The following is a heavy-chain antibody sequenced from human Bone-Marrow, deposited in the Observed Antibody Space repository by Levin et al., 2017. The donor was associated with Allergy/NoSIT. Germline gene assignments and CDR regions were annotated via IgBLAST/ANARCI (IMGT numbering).Heavy chain of an antibody. D-gene: IGHD1-7*01. V-gene: IGHV4-34*01. Sequence: SETLSLTCAVYGGSFSGYYWSWIRQPPGKGLEWIGEINHSGSTNYNPSLKSRVTISVDTSKNQFSLKLSSVTAADTAVYYCARGRHNWNYDYWGQGTLVTVSS. CDR1: GGSFSGYY. J-gene: IGHJ4*02. CDR2: INHSGST. CDR3: ARGRHNWNYDY.